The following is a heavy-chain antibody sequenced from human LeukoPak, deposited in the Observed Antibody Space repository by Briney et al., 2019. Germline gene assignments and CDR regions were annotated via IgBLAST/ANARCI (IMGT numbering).Heavy chain of an antibody. Sequence: GGSLRLSCAASGFTFSSYGMHWVRQAPGKGLEWVAVISYYGSNKYYADSVKGRFTISRDNSKNTLYLQMNSLRAEDTAVYYCAKVGLWFGELLGAFDIWGQGTMVTVSS. J-gene: IGHJ3*02. CDR2: ISYYGSNK. CDR3: AKVGLWFGELLGAFDI. V-gene: IGHV3-30*18. CDR1: GFTFSSYG. D-gene: IGHD3-10*01.